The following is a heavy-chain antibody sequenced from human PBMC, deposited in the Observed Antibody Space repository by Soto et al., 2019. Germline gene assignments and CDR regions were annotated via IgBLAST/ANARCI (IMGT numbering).Heavy chain of an antibody. CDR1: GGSMRSHY. CDR2: ISYSGSS. D-gene: IGHD3-16*01. V-gene: IGHV4-59*11. J-gene: IGHJ4*02. CDR3: ARADPDASVGF. Sequence: KTSETLSLTCTVSGGSMRSHYWTWLRQPPGKGLEWIGYISYSGSSYYNPSLKSRVTISADTSRNQFSLRLTSVIAADTAVYFCARADPDASVGFWGQGTLVTVSS.